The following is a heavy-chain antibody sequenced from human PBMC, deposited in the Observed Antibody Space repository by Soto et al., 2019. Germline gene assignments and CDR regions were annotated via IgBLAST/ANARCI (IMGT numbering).Heavy chain of an antibody. CDR3: AKGGACEQLVRLFDY. V-gene: IGHV3-23*01. CDR2: IIGSGGST. CDR1: GFTFSSYA. Sequence: GGSLRLSCAASGFTFSSYAMSWVRQAPGEGLEWVSGIIGSGGSTYYADSGKGGLTISRDNTKNMLYLQMNSLRAEDTAVYYCAKGGACEQLVRLFDYWGQGTLVTVSS. J-gene: IGHJ4*02. D-gene: IGHD6-6*01.